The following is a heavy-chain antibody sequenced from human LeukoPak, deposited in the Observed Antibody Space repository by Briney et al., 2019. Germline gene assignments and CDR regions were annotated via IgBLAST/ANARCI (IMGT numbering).Heavy chain of an antibody. J-gene: IGHJ4*02. V-gene: IGHV3-21*01. D-gene: IGHD2-2*01. CDR2: ISSSSSYI. Sequence: GESLKISCAASGFTFSSYSMNWVRQAPGKGLEWVSSISSSSSYIYYADSVKGRFTISRDNAKNSLYLQMNSLRAEDTAVYYCASTYCSSTSCYYYWGQGTLVTVSS. CDR1: GFTFSSYS. CDR3: ASTYCSSTSCYYY.